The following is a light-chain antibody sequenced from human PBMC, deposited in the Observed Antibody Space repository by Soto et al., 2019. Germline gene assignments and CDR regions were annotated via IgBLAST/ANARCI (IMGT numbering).Light chain of an antibody. CDR1: QSLLYSDGNTY. V-gene: IGKV2-30*01. Sequence: VVMTQSPLSLPVTLGQPASISCRSSQSLLYSDGNTYLSWFQQRPGQPPRRLIYKVSIRDSVVPDVFSGSEPGTDLPLKITRVDAEDVGGYYGMQGTYWPPRTVGQRTKVVIK. J-gene: IGKJ1*01. CDR2: KVS. CDR3: MQGTYWPPRT.